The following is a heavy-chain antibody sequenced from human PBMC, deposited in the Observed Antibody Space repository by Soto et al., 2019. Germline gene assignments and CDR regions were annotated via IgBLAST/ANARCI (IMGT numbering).Heavy chain of an antibody. J-gene: IGHJ6*02. V-gene: IGHV4-31*03. D-gene: IGHD3-9*01. CDR3: AKREGLGSDYYYYAMDV. CDR2: IYHSGYT. Sequence: KASETLSLTCTVSGGSISSGGYYWTWVRQHPGKGLEWIAYIYHSGYTFYNPSLKSRVTMSVDTSKNQFSLKLRSVTAADTAVYYCAKREGLGSDYYYYAMDVRGQGTTVTVSS. CDR1: GGSISSGGYY.